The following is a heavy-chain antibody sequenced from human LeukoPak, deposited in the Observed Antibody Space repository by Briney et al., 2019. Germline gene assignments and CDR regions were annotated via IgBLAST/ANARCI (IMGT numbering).Heavy chain of an antibody. CDR2: TYYSGST. CDR1: GGSISSYY. J-gene: IGHJ4*02. Sequence: SETLSLTCTVSGGSISSYYWSWIRQPPGKGLEWIGSTYYSGSTYYNPSLKSRVTISVDTSKNQFSLKLSSVTAADTAVYYCATNLTPGIAVAWGQGTLVTVSS. V-gene: IGHV4-59*05. CDR3: ATNLTPGIAVA. D-gene: IGHD6-19*01.